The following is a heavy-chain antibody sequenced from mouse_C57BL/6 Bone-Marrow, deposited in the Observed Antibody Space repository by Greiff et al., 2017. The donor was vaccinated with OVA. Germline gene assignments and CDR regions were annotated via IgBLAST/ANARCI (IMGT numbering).Heavy chain of an antibody. Sequence: EVHLVESGGGLVKPGGSLKLSCAASGFTFSSYAMSWVRQTPEKRLEWVATISDGGSYTYYPDNVKGRFTISRDNAKNNLYLQMSHLKSEDTAMYYCARYNWAWFAYWGQGTLVTVSA. CDR2: ISDGGSYT. V-gene: IGHV5-4*01. CDR1: GFTFSSYA. J-gene: IGHJ3*01. D-gene: IGHD4-1*01. CDR3: ARYNWAWFAY.